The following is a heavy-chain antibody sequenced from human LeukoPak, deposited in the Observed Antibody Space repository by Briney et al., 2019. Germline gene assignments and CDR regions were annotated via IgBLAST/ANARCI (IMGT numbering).Heavy chain of an antibody. V-gene: IGHV5-10-1*01. CDR3: GKLDMTRGVFIDY. D-gene: IGHD3-10*01. CDR1: GYSFTTYW. J-gene: IGHJ4*02. CDR2: IDPSDSYT. Sequence: GESLKISCKGSGYSFTTYWITWVRQMPGKGLEWMGRIDPSDSYTKNSPSFQGHVSISADKSISTAYLQWSSLKASDTAMYYCGKLDMTRGVFIDYWGQGTLVTVSS.